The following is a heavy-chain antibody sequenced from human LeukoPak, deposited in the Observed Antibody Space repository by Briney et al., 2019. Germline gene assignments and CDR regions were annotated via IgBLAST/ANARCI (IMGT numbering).Heavy chain of an antibody. CDR2: ISGSGGST. CDR1: AFTLSSYA. J-gene: IGHJ6*03. V-gene: IGHV3-23*01. D-gene: IGHD1-1*01. CDR3: AKDFLDNRERPYYMDV. Sequence: PGTSRRLSCVASAFTLSSYAMSWVRQAPGKKLEWVSGISGSGGSTYHADSVKGRFTISRDNSKNTLYLQMNSLRAEDTAVYYCAKDFLDNRERPYYMDVWGKGTTVTVSS.